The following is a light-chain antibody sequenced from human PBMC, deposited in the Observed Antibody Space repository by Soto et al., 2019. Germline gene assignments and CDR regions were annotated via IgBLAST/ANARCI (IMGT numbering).Light chain of an antibody. Sequence: EIVLSQSXATLSLFRPEXXXXXXXGRQSVSSYLAWCQQKXGQAPRLLIYDASXRATGIPDRFSGSGSGTDFTLTTSRLEPEDFAVYFCQHCGSSPHTFGGGTKLDIK. J-gene: IGKJ4*01. CDR3: QHCGSSPHT. CDR1: QSVSSY. V-gene: IGKV3-20*01. CDR2: DAS.